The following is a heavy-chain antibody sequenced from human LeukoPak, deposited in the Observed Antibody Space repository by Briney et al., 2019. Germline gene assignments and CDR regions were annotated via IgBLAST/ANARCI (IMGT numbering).Heavy chain of an antibody. CDR2: INPNSGGT. Sequence: GASVKVSCKASGYTFTSYGISWVRQAPGQGLEWMGWINPNSGGTNYAQKFQGRVTMTRDTSISTAYMELSRLRSDDTAVYYCARDPGLTSSRLDYWGQGTLVTVSS. J-gene: IGHJ4*02. CDR1: GYTFTSYG. V-gene: IGHV1-2*02. D-gene: IGHD4/OR15-4a*01. CDR3: ARDPGLTSSRLDY.